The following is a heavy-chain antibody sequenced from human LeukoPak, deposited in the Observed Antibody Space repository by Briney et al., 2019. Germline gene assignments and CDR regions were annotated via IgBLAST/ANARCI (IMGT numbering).Heavy chain of an antibody. CDR1: GGSISSSNW. D-gene: IGHD3-10*01. Sequence: KTSETLSLTCAVSGGSISSSNWWSWVRQPPGKGLEWIGEIYHSGSTNSNPSLKSRVTISVDNSKNQFSLKLTSVTAADTAVYYCARHLMLRGVIITTFDYWGQGTLVTVSS. V-gene: IGHV4-4*02. J-gene: IGHJ4*02. CDR2: IYHSGST. CDR3: ARHLMLRGVIITTFDY.